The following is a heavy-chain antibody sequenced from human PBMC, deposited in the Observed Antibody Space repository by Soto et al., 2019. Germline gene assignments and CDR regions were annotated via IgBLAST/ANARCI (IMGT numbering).Heavy chain of an antibody. CDR1: GGSISSYY. J-gene: IGHJ4*02. CDR3: ARVRISTDYYYDSREYYFDY. V-gene: IGHV4-4*07. Sequence: SETLSLTCTVSGGSISSYYWSWIRQPAGKGLEWIGRIYTSGSTNYNPSLKSRVTMSVDTSKNQFSLKLSSVTAADTAVYYCARVRISTDYYYDSREYYFDYRGQGTLVTVSS. CDR2: IYTSGST. D-gene: IGHD3-22*01.